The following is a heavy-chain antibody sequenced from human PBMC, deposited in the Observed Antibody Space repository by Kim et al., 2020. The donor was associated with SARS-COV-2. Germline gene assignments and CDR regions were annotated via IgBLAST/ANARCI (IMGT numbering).Heavy chain of an antibody. CDR2: IIPIFGTA. CDR3: ARSGGEFGIVATIREGLDV. V-gene: IGHV1-69*13. Sequence: SVKVSCKASGGTFSSYAISWVRQAPGQGLEWMGGIIPIFGTANYAQKFQGRVTITADESTSTAYMELSSLRSEDTAVYYCARSGGEFGIVATIREGLDVWDQGTTVTVSS. CDR1: GGTFSSYA. J-gene: IGHJ6*02. D-gene: IGHD5-12*01.